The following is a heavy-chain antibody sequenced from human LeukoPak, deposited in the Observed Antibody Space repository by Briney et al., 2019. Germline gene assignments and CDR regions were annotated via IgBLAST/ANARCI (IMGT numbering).Heavy chain of an antibody. CDR3: VRDFRSADY. V-gene: IGHV3-74*01. CDR1: GFTFSTYC. J-gene: IGHJ4*02. CDR2: ICPDGTVT. Sequence: GGSLRLSCAASGFTFSTYCMHWVRQAPGKGPMWVSRICPDGTVTNYADSVKARFIISRDNARNTVYLQMDSLRVEDTAVYYCVRDFRSADYWGQGTLVTVSS.